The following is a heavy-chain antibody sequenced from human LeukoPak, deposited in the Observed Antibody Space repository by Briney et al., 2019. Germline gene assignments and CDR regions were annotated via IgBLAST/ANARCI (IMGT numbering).Heavy chain of an antibody. CDR3: AKLPSPDAFDI. CDR1: GFTFSSYG. CDR2: ISYDGSNK. V-gene: IGHV3-30*18. Sequence: GRSLRLSCAASGFTFSSYGMHWVRQAPGKGLEWVAVISYDGSNKYYADSVKGRFTISRDNSKNTLYLQMNSLRAEGTAVYYCAKLPSPDAFDIWGQGTMVTVSS. J-gene: IGHJ3*02. D-gene: IGHD1-26*01.